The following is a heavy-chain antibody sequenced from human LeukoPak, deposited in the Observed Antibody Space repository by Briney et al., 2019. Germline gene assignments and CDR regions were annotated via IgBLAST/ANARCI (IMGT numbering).Heavy chain of an antibody. CDR3: AKPISGGLAVTADWFDP. J-gene: IGHJ5*01. CDR1: GFAFSFFA. Sequence: GGSLRLSCEASGFAFSFFAISWLRHPPGKGLEWVSTINANSGTRSYAASVRGRFTISRDNSKNTVYLQLNTLRAEDTAVYYCAKPISGGLAVTADWFDPWSQGTLVVVSS. D-gene: IGHD6-19*01. V-gene: IGHV3-23*01. CDR2: INANSGTR.